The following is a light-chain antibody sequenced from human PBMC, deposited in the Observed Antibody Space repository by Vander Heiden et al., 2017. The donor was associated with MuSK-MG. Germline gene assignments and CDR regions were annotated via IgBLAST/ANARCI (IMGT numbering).Light chain of an antibody. J-gene: IGKJ1*01. CDR1: QSLLHNNGYNY. V-gene: IGKV2-28*01. CDR2: LGS. Sequence: DIVMTQSPLSLPVTPGEPASISCRSSQSLLHNNGYNYLNWFLQKPVQSPQLLIYLGSNRASAVPDRFSGTGSGTDFTLKIMRVEAEDIGVYYCSQALPTARTFGQGTRVEMK. CDR3: SQALPTART.